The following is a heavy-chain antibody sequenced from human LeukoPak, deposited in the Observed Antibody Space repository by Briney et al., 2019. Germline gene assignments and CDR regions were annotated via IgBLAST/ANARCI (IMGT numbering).Heavy chain of an antibody. CDR2: ISGSGGST. V-gene: IGHV3-23*01. CDR3: AKAAFFGDHLFDY. Sequence: GGSLRLSCVASGFTFSSYAMSWVRQAPGKGLEWVSAISGSGGSTYCADSVKGRFTISRDNSKNTLYLQMNSLRAEDTAVYYCAKAAFFGDHLFDYWGQGTLVTVSS. CDR1: GFTFSSYA. D-gene: IGHD4-17*01. J-gene: IGHJ4*02.